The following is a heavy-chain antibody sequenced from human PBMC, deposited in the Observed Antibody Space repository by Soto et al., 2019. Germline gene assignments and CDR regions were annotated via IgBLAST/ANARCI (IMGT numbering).Heavy chain of an antibody. V-gene: IGHV1-2*02. J-gene: IGHJ5*02. Sequence: QVHLVQSGAEVKKPGASVRVSCKVSGSTFTAYYMHWVRQAPGQGLEGMGWINPDNGATKSPQKFQGRVTMTRDTSITTVYMEMSSLRSDDTAVYFCARDPRGGRYYEIVGYYYTGGNGFDPWGQGTLLTVSS. CDR2: INPDNGAT. CDR1: GSTFTAYY. D-gene: IGHD3-22*01. CDR3: ARDPRGGRYYEIVGYYYTGGNGFDP.